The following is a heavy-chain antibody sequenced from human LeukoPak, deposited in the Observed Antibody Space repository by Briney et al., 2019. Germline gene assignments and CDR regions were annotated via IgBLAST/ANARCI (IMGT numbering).Heavy chain of an antibody. CDR2: IKQDGNEK. D-gene: IGHD3-10*01. Sequence: GGSLRLSCAASGFTFRNYWMTWVSQAPGKGLEWVANIKQDGNEKYYVDSVKGRFTISRDNAKNSLYLQMNSLRAEDTAVYYCAREYFYGSGSYYSGYWGQGTLVTVSS. V-gene: IGHV3-7*04. CDR3: AREYFYGSGSYYSGY. J-gene: IGHJ4*02. CDR1: GFTFRNYW.